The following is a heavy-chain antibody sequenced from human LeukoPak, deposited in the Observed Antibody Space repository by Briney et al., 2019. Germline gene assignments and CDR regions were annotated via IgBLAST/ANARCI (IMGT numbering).Heavy chain of an antibody. D-gene: IGHD3-22*01. V-gene: IGHV3-33*07. Sequence: GAPRTSFGASWFTFSRHCHAWGRQGPGKGVGGGGVLMDCGSNKYYADSVKGRFTISRDNSKNTLYLQMNSLRAEDTAVYYCARDGTYYDSSGYPGPSFDYWGQGTLVTVSS. J-gene: IGHJ4*02. CDR3: ARDGTYYDSSGYPGPSFDY. CDR2: LMDCGSNK. CDR1: WFTFSRHC.